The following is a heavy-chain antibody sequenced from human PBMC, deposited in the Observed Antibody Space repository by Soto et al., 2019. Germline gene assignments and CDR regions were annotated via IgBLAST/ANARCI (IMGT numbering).Heavy chain of an antibody. CDR3: ARKMWIQLWTEPEDYGMDV. V-gene: IGHV3-33*01. Sequence: GGSLRLSCAASGFTFSSYGMHWVRQAPGKGLEWVAVIWYDGSNKYYADSVKGRFTISRDNSKNTLYLQMNSLRAEDTAVYYCARKMWIQLWTEPEDYGMDVWGQGTTVTVSS. CDR1: GFTFSSYG. D-gene: IGHD5-18*01. CDR2: IWYDGSNK. J-gene: IGHJ6*02.